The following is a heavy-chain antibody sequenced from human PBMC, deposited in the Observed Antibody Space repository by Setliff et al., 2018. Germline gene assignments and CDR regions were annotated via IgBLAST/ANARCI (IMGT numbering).Heavy chain of an antibody. D-gene: IGHD2-2*01. CDR3: ARGPKDFVVLPTAAYFDY. CDR2: TIPNFGTT. Sequence: SSVKVSCKASGGTFSSYGISWVRQAPGQGLEWLGGTIPNFGTTNYAQEFQGRVTIITDESTSTAYMELRSLRSDDTAVYYCARGPKDFVVLPTAAYFDYWGQGTRVTVS. V-gene: IGHV1-69*05. J-gene: IGHJ4*02. CDR1: GGTFSSYG.